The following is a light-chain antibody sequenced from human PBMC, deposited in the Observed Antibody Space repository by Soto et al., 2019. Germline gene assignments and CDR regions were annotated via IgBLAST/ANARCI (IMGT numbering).Light chain of an antibody. CDR3: MQYNNWWT. J-gene: IGKJ1*01. V-gene: IGKV3-15*01. Sequence: RGEEQATAPLSVPPGARAPLPRRASRDVSSNLGWYQQRPGQAPRRLIYSASTRATGIPARFSGSGSGTEFTLTISSVQAEDVAVYYCMQYNNWWTFGQGTKVDIK. CDR2: SAS. CDR1: RDVSSN.